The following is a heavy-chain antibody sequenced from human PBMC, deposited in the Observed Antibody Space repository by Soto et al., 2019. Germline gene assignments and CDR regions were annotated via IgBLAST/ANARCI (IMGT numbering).Heavy chain of an antibody. Sequence: PSETLSLTCTVSGDSISSYYWSWIRQPPGKGLEWIGYIYYSGSTNYNPSLKSRVTISVDTPKNQFSLKLTSVTAADTAVYYCARGVAMSGPWGQGTLVTVSS. CDR3: ARGVAMSGP. CDR2: IYYSGST. CDR1: GDSISSYY. D-gene: IGHD5-12*01. V-gene: IGHV4-59*01. J-gene: IGHJ5*02.